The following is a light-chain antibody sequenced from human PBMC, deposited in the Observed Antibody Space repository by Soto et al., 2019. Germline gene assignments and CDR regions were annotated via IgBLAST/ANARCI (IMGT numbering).Light chain of an antibody. CDR1: QSVSATY. CDR3: QQYGSSPRA. Sequence: EFVLTHSPCTLSLSPGERATLSCRASQSVSATYIAWYQQKSGQAPRLLLYGASSRATGIPDRFSGSGSGTEFTLTIDRLEPEDLATYYCQQYGSSPRALGQGTKVDI. J-gene: IGKJ1*01. V-gene: IGKV3-20*01. CDR2: GAS.